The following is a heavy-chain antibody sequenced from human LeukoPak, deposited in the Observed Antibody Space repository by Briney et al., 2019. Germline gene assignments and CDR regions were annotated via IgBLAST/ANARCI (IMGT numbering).Heavy chain of an antibody. V-gene: IGHV3-13*01. CDR3: ARGRWALAGSYYYFDY. CDR2: IGTAGDT. CDR1: GFTFSSYD. J-gene: IGHJ4*02. Sequence: GGSLRLSCAASGFTFSSYDMHWVRQATGQGLEWVSAIGTAGDTYYPGSVKGRFTISRENAKNSLYLQMDSLRAGDTAVYYCARGRWALAGSYYYFDYWGQGTLLTVSS. D-gene: IGHD6-19*01.